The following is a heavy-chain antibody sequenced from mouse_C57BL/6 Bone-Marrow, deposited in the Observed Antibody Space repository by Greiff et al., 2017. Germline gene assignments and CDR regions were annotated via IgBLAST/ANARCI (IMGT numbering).Heavy chain of an antibody. CDR1: GYTFTDYY. Sequence: VKLVESGPELVKPGASVKISCKASGYTFTDYYINWVKQRPGQGLEWIGWIFPGSGSTYYNEKFKGKATLTVDKSSSTAYMLLSSLTSEDSAVYFCARDGYGSSYNYWGQGTTLTVSS. V-gene: IGHV1-75*01. J-gene: IGHJ2*01. CDR3: ARDGYGSSYNY. D-gene: IGHD1-1*01. CDR2: IFPGSGST.